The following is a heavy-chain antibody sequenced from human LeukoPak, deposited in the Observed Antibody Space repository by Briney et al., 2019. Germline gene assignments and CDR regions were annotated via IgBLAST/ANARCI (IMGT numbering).Heavy chain of an antibody. CDR1: GFTFSSYA. CDR3: AKLRDYYGSRSYFDY. Sequence: GGSLRLSCAASGFTFSSYAMSWVRQSPGKGLEWVSAISGSGGSTYYADSVKGRFTISRDNSKNTLYLQMNSLIAEDTAVYYCAKLRDYYGSRSYFDYWGQGTLVTVSS. V-gene: IGHV3-23*01. J-gene: IGHJ4*02. D-gene: IGHD3-10*01. CDR2: ISGSGGST.